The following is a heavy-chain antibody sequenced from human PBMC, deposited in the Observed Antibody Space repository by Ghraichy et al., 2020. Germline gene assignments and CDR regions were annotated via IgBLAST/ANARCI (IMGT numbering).Heavy chain of an antibody. V-gene: IGHV3-7*03. CDR1: GFTFSTYW. D-gene: IGHD5-18*01. J-gene: IGHJ4*02. Sequence: GESLNISCAASGFTFSTYWMSWVRQAPGKGLEWVANIKRDGSDKYYVDSVRGRFTISRDNAKNSLYLQLNSLRAEDTAVYYCAGHLRGYSFGYLYFQYWGQGTLVTVSS. CDR3: AGHLRGYSFGYLYFQY. CDR2: IKRDGSDK.